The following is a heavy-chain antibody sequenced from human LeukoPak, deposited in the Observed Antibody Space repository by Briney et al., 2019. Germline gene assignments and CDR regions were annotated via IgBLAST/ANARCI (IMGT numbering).Heavy chain of an antibody. Sequence: GGSLRLSCAASGFTFSSYSMNWVRQAPGKGLEWVSSISSSSSYRYYADSVKGRFTISRDNAKNSLYLQMNSLRAEDTAVYYCAKSDWFDPWGQGTLVTVSS. CDR1: GFTFSSYS. CDR2: ISSSSSYR. CDR3: AKSDWFDP. V-gene: IGHV3-21*01. J-gene: IGHJ5*02.